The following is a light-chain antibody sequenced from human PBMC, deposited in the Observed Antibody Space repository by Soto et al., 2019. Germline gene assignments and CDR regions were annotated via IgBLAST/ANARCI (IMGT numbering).Light chain of an antibody. CDR2: AAS. Sequence: DIQMTQSPSSLSASVGDRVTITCRASQGIRNYLAWYQQTPGKVPKLLIFAASTLQSGVPSRFSGSGSGTDFTLTISSLQPEDVATYYCPEYNSAPRTFGQGTKVEIK. CDR3: PEYNSAPRT. V-gene: IGKV1-27*01. CDR1: QGIRNY. J-gene: IGKJ1*01.